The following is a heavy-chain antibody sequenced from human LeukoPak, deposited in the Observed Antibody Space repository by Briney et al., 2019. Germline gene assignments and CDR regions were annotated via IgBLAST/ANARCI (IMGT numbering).Heavy chain of an antibody. Sequence: PSETLSLTCTVSGGSISSSSYYWGWIRQPPGKGLEWIGSIYYSGSTYYNPSLKSRVTISVDTSKNQFSLELSSVTAADTAVYYCASPYCSGGSCYSSKYNWFDPWGQGTLVTVSS. CDR3: ASPYCSGGSCYSSKYNWFDP. D-gene: IGHD2-15*01. J-gene: IGHJ5*02. V-gene: IGHV4-39*07. CDR2: IYYSGST. CDR1: GGSISSSSYY.